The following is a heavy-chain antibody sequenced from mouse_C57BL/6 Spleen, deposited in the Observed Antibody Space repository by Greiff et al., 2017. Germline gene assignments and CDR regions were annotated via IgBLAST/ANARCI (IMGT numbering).Heavy chain of an antibody. CDR1: GFTFSSYA. V-gene: IGHV5-4*01. D-gene: IGHD1-1*01. CDR2: ISDGGSYT. Sequence: EVQVVESGGGLVKPGGSLKLSCAASGFTFSSYAMSWVRQTPEKRLEWVATISDGGSYTYYTDNVKGRFTLSRDNAKNNLYLQMSHLTSEDTAMYYCARDGEGYGSSYLVRYFDVWGTGTTVTVSS. J-gene: IGHJ1*03. CDR3: ARDGEGYGSSYLVRYFDV.